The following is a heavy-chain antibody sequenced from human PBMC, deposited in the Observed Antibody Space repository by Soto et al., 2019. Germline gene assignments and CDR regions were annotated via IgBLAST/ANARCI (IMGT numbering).Heavy chain of an antibody. J-gene: IGHJ4*02. D-gene: IGHD2-21*01. V-gene: IGHV3-23*01. CDR2: ISGSGGST. CDR3: AKDQSSYPGNRPFDY. Sequence: EVQLLESGGALVQPGGSLRLSCAASGFTFSSYAMSWVRQAPGKGLEWVSAISGSGGSTYYADSVKGRFTISRDNSKNTLYLQMNSLRAEDTAVYYCAKDQSSYPGNRPFDYWGQGTLVTVSS. CDR1: GFTFSSYA.